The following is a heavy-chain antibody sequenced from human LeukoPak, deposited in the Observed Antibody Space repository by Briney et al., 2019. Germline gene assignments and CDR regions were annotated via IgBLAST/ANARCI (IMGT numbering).Heavy chain of an antibody. D-gene: IGHD5-12*01. CDR2: ISDGSRDT. CDR1: GFTFSSFT. V-gene: IGHV3-23*01. Sequence: QSGGSLILSCATSGFTFSSFTMNWVRQAPGKGLEWVSTISDGSRDTHYAGSVKGRFTISRDDSQNIVYLQMDSLTAEDTALYYCTTRLRNHFDYWGQGTQVTVSS. CDR3: TTRLRNHFDY. J-gene: IGHJ4*02.